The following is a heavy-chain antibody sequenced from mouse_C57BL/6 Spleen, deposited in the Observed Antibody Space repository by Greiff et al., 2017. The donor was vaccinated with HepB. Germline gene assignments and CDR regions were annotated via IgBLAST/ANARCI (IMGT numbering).Heavy chain of an antibody. CDR1: GFTFSSYA. CDR3: ERDSYYYGSSYVRYFDY. CDR2: ISDGGSYT. J-gene: IGHJ2*01. D-gene: IGHD1-1*01. V-gene: IGHV5-4*01. Sequence: EVMLVESGGGLVKPGGSLKLSCAASGFTFSSYAMSWVRQTPEKRLEWVATISDGGSYTYYPDNVKGRFTISRDNAKNNLYLQMSHLKSEDTAMYYCERDSYYYGSSYVRYFDYWGQGTTLTVSS.